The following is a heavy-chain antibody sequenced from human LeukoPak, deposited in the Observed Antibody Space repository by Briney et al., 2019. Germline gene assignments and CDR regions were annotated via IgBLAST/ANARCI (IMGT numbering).Heavy chain of an antibody. Sequence: EGSLRLSCAASGFTVSSYGMHWVRQAPGKGPEWVAFIRYDGSNKYYADSVKGRFTISRDNSKNTLYLQMNSLRAEDTAVYYCAKDGTFVVYYYYMDVWGKGTTVTVSS. CDR2: IRYDGSNK. CDR3: AKDGTFVVYYYYMDV. V-gene: IGHV3-30*02. CDR1: GFTVSSYG. D-gene: IGHD2-21*01. J-gene: IGHJ6*03.